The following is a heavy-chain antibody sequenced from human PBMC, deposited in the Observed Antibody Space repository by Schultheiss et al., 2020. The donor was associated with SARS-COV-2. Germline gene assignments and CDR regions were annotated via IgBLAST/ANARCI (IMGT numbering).Heavy chain of an antibody. CDR2: IWYDGSNK. J-gene: IGHJ4*02. CDR3: AREGIAVAGTFDY. V-gene: IGHV3-33*08. CDR1: GFTFDDYA. Sequence: GGSLRLSCAASGFTFDDYAIHWVRQAPGKGLEWVAVIWYDGSNKYYADSVKGRFTISRDNSKNTLYLQMNSLRAEDTAVYYCAREGIAVAGTFDYWGQGTLVTVSS. D-gene: IGHD6-19*01.